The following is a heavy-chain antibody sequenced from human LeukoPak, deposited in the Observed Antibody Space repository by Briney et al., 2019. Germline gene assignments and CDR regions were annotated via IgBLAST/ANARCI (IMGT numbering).Heavy chain of an antibody. D-gene: IGHD3-10*01. Sequence: PSETLSLTCTVSGGSISNYYWNWIRQPPGKGLEWIGYIYYTGSTKYNPSLKSRVTISVDTSKNQFSLKLSSVTAADTAVYYCARDRFYYGSGGHYYYYGVDVWGQGTTVTVSS. CDR3: ARDRFYYGSGGHYYYYGVDV. CDR1: GGSISNYY. V-gene: IGHV4-59*01. CDR2: IYYTGST. J-gene: IGHJ6*02.